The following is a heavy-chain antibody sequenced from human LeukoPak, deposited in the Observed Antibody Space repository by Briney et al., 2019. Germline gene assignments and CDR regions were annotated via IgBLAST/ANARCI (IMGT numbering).Heavy chain of an antibody. Sequence: SVKVSCKASGGTFSSYAISRVRQAPGQGLEWMGGIIPIFGTANYAQKFQGRVTITADESTSTAYMELSSLRSEDTAVYYCARDRGIVGATGFDYWGQGTLVTVSS. D-gene: IGHD1-26*01. CDR3: ARDRGIVGATGFDY. V-gene: IGHV1-69*13. CDR1: GGTFSSYA. CDR2: IIPIFGTA. J-gene: IGHJ4*02.